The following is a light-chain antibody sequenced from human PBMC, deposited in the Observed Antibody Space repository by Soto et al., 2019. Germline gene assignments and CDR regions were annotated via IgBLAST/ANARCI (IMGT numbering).Light chain of an antibody. V-gene: IGKV3-20*01. CDR1: QSVSSSY. Sequence: EIVLTQSPGTLSLSPGERATLSCRASQSVSSSYLAWYQQKPGQAPRLLIYGASSRATGIPDRFSGSGSGTDFTLTISRLEPEDLAVYYCQQYDSSSYTFGQGTKLEIK. CDR2: GAS. J-gene: IGKJ2*01. CDR3: QQYDSSSYT.